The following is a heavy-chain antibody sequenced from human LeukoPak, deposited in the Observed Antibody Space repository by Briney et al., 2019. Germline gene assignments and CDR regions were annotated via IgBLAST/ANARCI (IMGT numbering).Heavy chain of an antibody. CDR3: EKELRGYSYGEH. D-gene: IGHD5-18*01. J-gene: IGHJ1*01. CDR2: ISYDESNK. CDR1: GFIFSNYG. V-gene: IGHV3-30*18. Sequence: GGSLRLSCAASGFIFSNYGTHWVRQAPGKGLEWVAVISYDESNKFYRDSVKGRFTISRDNSKNMLYLQMNSLRAEDTAIYYCEKELRGYSYGEHWGQGILVTVSS.